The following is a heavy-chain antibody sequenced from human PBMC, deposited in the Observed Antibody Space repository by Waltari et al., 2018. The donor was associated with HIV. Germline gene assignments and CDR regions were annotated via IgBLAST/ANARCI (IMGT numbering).Heavy chain of an antibody. CDR1: GFTFSDYA. CDR2: IRGKVYGGTT. Sequence: EVQLVESGGTLVQPGRSLRLSCLASGFTFSDYAVTWFRQSPGRWLEWVAFIRGKVYGGTTEYAASVKGRFTLSRDDSKSLASLQMNSLKTEDTGVYFCSRAGRGYQALPVGFDVWGRGTLVTVSS. D-gene: IGHD6-13*01. V-gene: IGHV3-49*03. CDR3: SRAGRGYQALPVGFDV. J-gene: IGHJ3*01.